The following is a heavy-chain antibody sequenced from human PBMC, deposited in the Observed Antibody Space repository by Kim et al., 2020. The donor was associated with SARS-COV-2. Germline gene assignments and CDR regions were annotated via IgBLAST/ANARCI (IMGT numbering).Heavy chain of an antibody. CDR2: INTDGSRT. CDR3: VGEMEPTNNVFII. Sequence: GGSLRLSCAASGFTFSSYWIHWVRQAPGKGLVWVSRINTDGSRTKYADSVKGRFTISRDNAKNTVYLQMNSLTAQDTAVYYCVGEMEPTNNVFIIWCQGT. CDR1: GFTFSSYW. V-gene: IGHV3-74*03. D-gene: IGHD1-1*01. J-gene: IGHJ3*02.